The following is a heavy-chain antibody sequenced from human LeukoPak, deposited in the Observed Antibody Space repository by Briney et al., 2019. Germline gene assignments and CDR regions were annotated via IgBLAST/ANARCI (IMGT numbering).Heavy chain of an antibody. CDR2: INHSGST. CDR3: ARGGYYYGSGRSRNWFDP. D-gene: IGHD3-10*01. Sequence: SETLSLTCAVYGGSFSGYYWSWIRQPPGKGLEWIGEINHSGSTNYNPSLKSRVTISVDTSKNQFSLKLSSVTAADTAVCYCARGGYYYGSGRSRNWFDPWGQGTLVTVSS. CDR1: GGSFSGYY. V-gene: IGHV4-34*01. J-gene: IGHJ5*02.